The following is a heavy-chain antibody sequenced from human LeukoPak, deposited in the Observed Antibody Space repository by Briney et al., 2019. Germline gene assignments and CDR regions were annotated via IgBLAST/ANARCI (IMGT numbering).Heavy chain of an antibody. CDR3: ASPNSGFGFDAFHI. CDR2: MNPNSGNT. V-gene: IGHV1-8*03. Sequence: ASVKVSCKASGYTFTSYDINWVRQATGQGLEWMGWMNPNSGNTGYAQKFQGRVTITRNTSISTAYMELSSLRSEDTAVYYCASPNSGFGFDAFHIWGQGTMVTVSS. D-gene: IGHD3-22*01. J-gene: IGHJ3*02. CDR1: GYTFTSYD.